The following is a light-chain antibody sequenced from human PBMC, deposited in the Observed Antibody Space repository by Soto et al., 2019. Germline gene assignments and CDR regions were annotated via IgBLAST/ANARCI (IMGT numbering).Light chain of an antibody. CDR1: QTISTY. CDR3: QQSLGIPYT. Sequence: DIQMTQSPSALSASVGDRVTITCRASQTISTYLHWYQQKPGKAPKLLIYAASTLQSGVPSRFSGSGSGTDFTLTISSLQPEDFATYYCQQSLGIPYTFGQGTRLEIK. CDR2: AAS. J-gene: IGKJ2*01. V-gene: IGKV1-39*01.